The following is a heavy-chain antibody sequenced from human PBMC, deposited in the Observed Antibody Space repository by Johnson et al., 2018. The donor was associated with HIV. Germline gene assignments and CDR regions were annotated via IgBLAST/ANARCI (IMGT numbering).Heavy chain of an antibody. V-gene: IGHV3-66*01. CDR3: ARDRGTMIVVGSAFDI. J-gene: IGHJ3*02. D-gene: IGHD3-22*01. CDR2: LFSGGST. Sequence: VQLVESGGGVVQPGGSLRLSCAASGFTFDDYGMSWVRQAPGKGLEWVSVLFSGGSTYYADSVKGRFTISRDNSKNTLYLQMNSLRAEDTAVYYCARDRGTMIVVGSAFDIWGQGTRVTVSS. CDR1: GFTFDDYG.